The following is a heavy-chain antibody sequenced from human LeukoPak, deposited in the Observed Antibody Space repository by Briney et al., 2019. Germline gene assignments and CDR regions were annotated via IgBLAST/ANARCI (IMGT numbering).Heavy chain of an antibody. CDR1: GFTLGDYY. CDR3: ARRAARSPYFDY. D-gene: IGHD6-6*01. V-gene: IGHV3-11*04. J-gene: IGHJ4*02. Sequence: GGSLRLSCAASGFTLGDYYMSWIRQAPGQGLEWVSYISGSSVTIYYADSVKGRFTISRDNAENSLYLQLNSLRAEDTAVYYCARRAARSPYFDYWGQGTLVTVSS. CDR2: ISGSSVTI.